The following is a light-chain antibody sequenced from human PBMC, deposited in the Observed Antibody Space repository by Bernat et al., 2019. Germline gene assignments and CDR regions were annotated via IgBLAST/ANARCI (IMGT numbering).Light chain of an antibody. V-gene: IGKV3-20*01. CDR3: PQYGNSPPAHT. J-gene: IGKJ2*01. CDR1: QSVSSSF. Sequence: EMVLTQSPGTLSLSPGERATLSCRASQSVSSSFLAWYQQKPGQAPRLLIYGASSRATGIPDRFSGSGSGTDFTLTISRLEPEDFAVYYCPQYGNSPPAHTFGQGTTLEIK. CDR2: GAS.